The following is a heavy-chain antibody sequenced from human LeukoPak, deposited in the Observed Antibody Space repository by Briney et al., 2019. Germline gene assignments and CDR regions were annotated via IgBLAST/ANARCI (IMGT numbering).Heavy chain of an antibody. Sequence: GGSLRLSCAASGFTFRRYGMTWVRQAPGKGLEWVSSISGSGGSTFYADSVKGRFTISRDNSKNTLYLQMNTLRAEDTAVYYCAKGIYYDSSGYYYAYYFDYWGQGTLVTVSS. CDR2: ISGSGGST. J-gene: IGHJ4*02. CDR3: AKGIYYDSSGYYYAYYFDY. V-gene: IGHV3-23*01. CDR1: GFTFRRYG. D-gene: IGHD3-22*01.